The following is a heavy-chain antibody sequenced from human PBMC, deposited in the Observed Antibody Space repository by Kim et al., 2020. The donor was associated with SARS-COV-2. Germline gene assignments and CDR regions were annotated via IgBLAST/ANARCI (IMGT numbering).Heavy chain of an antibody. Sequence: SVKGRFTISRDNAKNTLYLQMNSLRAEDTAVYYCAKEPVCYWELGIDVWGQGTMVTVSS. J-gene: IGHJ6*02. CDR3: AKEPVCYWELGIDV. V-gene: IGHV3-23*01. D-gene: IGHD1-26*01.